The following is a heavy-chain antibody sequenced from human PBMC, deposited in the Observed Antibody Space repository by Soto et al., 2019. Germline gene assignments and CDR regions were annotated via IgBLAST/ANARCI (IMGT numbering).Heavy chain of an antibody. J-gene: IGHJ4*02. CDR1: GFTFSNYA. Sequence: EVQLLESGGDLVQPGGSLRLSCAASGFTFSNYAMSWVXQAPGXGXQWVSTISAGGGSTYYTVSVKGRFTISRDSXXXXXXXXXXXXXXXXXXXXXXXXGXXXXXXSFFEYWSQGSLVTVAS. CDR2: ISAGGGST. D-gene: IGHD2-15*01. V-gene: IGHV3-23*01. CDR3: XXGXXXXXXSFFEY.